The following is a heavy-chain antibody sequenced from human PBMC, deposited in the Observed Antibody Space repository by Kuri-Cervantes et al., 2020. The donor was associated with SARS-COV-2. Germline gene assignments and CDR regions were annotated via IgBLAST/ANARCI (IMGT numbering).Heavy chain of an antibody. CDR1: GGSISSYY. J-gene: IGHJ4*02. Sequence: ESLKISCTVSGGSISSYYWSWIRQPPGKGLEWIGYIYYSGSTNYNPSLKSRVNISVDTSKKQFSLKLSSVTAADTAVYYCARGYSLIDYWGQGTLVTVSS. CDR3: ARGYSLIDY. D-gene: IGHD5-18*01. CDR2: IYYSGST. V-gene: IGHV4-59*01.